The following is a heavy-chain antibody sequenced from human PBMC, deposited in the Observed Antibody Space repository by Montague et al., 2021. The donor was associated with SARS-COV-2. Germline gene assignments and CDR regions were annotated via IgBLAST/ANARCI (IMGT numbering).Heavy chain of an antibody. Sequence: CAISGDSVWINTAAWNWIRQSPSGGLEWLGRTNYRSKWTSDYATSVEGRISIDPDTSKNQFFLHLRSVTPEDTGVYYCVRDTGSAQAGFDAWGQGTLVTVPS. CDR2: TNYRSKWTS. J-gene: IGHJ4*02. CDR3: VRDTGSAQAGFDA. V-gene: IGHV6-1*01. CDR1: GDSVWINTAA. D-gene: IGHD4-17*01.